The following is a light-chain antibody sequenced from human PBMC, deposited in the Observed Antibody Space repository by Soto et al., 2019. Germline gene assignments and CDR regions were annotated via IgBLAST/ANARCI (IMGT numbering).Light chain of an antibody. V-gene: IGKV3-20*01. CDR3: QQYGSSRWT. J-gene: IGKJ1*01. CDR1: QSVSSSY. Sequence: EIVLTQSPGTLSLCPGERATLSCRASQSVSSSYLAWYRQKPGQAPRLLIYGASSRATGIPDRFSGSGSGTDFTLTISRLEPEDFAVYYCQQYGSSRWTFGQGTKVEI. CDR2: GAS.